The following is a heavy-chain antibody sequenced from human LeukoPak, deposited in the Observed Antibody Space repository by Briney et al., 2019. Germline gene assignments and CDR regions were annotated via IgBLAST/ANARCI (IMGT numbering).Heavy chain of an antibody. J-gene: IGHJ4*02. CDR3: ARERGISMVV. V-gene: IGHV4-61*01. CDR1: GASVTFSTYY. Sequence: SETLSLTCIVSGASVTFSTYYWSWIRQSPGKGLEWLGYVSSSGTTTYMPSLESRVTISQDIARNQFSLRLTSVTAADTAVYYCARERGISMVVWGQGTLVTVSS. D-gene: IGHD3-10*01. CDR2: VSSSGTT.